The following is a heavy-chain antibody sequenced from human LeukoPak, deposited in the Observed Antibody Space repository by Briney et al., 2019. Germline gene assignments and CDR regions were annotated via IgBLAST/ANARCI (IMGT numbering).Heavy chain of an antibody. CDR3: ARDWNYDSSGSIDY. D-gene: IGHD3-22*01. J-gene: IGHJ4*02. CDR2: IYTSGST. V-gene: IGHV4-4*07. Sequence: PSETLSLTCTVSGGFISSYYWSWIRQPAGKGLEWIGRIYTSGSTNYNPSLKSRVTMSVDTSKNQFSLKLSSVTAADTAVYYCARDWNYDSSGSIDYWGQGTLVTVSS. CDR1: GGFISSYY.